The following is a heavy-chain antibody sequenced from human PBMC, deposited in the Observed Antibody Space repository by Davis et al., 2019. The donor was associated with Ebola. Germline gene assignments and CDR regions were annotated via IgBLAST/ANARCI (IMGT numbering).Heavy chain of an antibody. Sequence: MPGGSLRLSCTVSGGSISTYYWSWIRQPPGKGLEWIGYIYYTGSTKYNPSLKSRVAMSVDTSKNQFSLRLNSVTAADTAVYYCTRGAVGWNWFDPWGQGTLVTVS. J-gene: IGHJ5*02. CDR2: IYYTGST. V-gene: IGHV4-59*01. CDR3: TRGAVGWNWFDP. D-gene: IGHD4-23*01. CDR1: GGSISTYY.